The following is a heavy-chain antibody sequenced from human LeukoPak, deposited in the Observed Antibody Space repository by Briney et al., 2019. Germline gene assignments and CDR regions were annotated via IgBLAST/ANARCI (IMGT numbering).Heavy chain of an antibody. CDR2: IYYSGST. J-gene: IGHJ6*02. V-gene: IGHV4-59*13. D-gene: IGHD6-19*01. CDR1: GGSISSCY. Sequence: SETLSLNCTVSGGSISSCYWSWNRQPPGQGLGLDGYIYYSGSTNYNPSLKSRVTISVDTSKNQFSLKLSSVTAADTAVYYCARASVAGKHGMDVWGQGTTVTVSS. CDR3: ARASVAGKHGMDV.